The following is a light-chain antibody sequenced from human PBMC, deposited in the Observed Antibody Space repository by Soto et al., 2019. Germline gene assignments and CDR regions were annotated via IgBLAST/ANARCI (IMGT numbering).Light chain of an antibody. J-gene: IGLJ2*01. Sequence: QAVVTQEPSLTVSPGGTVTLTCGSTTGTVTSGHYPYWFQQKPGQAPRTLIYDTSNKQSWTPARFSGSLLGGKAALTLSGAQPEDEADYYCLLSYSGARVFGGGTKLSVL. CDR2: DTS. V-gene: IGLV7-46*01. CDR1: TGTVTSGHY. CDR3: LLSYSGARV.